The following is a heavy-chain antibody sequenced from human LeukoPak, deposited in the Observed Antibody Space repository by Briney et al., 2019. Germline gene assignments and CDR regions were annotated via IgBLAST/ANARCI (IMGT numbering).Heavy chain of an antibody. V-gene: IGHV3-33*01. CDR3: ARDQLDIVVVVAATTDYYYGMDV. CDR1: GFTFSSYG. Sequence: GGSLRLSCAASGFTFSSYGMHWVRQAPGKGLEGVAVIWYDGSNKYYADSVKGRFTISRDNSKNTLYLQMNSLRAEDTAVYYCARDQLDIVVVVAATTDYYYGMDVWGQGTTVTVSS. J-gene: IGHJ6*02. CDR2: IWYDGSNK. D-gene: IGHD2-15*01.